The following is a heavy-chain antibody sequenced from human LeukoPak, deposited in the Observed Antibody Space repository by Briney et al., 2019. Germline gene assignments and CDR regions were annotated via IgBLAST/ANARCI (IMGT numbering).Heavy chain of an antibody. V-gene: IGHV4-34*01. CDR3: ARRGSSSWSGINAFDI. Sequence: SETLSLTCAVYGGSFSGYYWSWIRQPPGKGLEWIGEINHSGSTNYNPSLKSRVTISVDTSKNQFSLKLSSVTAADTAVYYCARRGSSSWSGINAFDIWGQGTMVTVPS. J-gene: IGHJ3*02. D-gene: IGHD6-13*01. CDR1: GGSFSGYY. CDR2: INHSGST.